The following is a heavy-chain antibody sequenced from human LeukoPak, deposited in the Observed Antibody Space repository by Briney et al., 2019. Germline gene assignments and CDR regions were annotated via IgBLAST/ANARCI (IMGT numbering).Heavy chain of an antibody. V-gene: IGHV4-38-2*02. Sequence: ASETLSLTCTVSDYSISSGYGYYWGWIRQPPGKGLEWIGNIYHSGITYYNHFNSSLKSRVTISIDTSKNQFSLRLTSVTAADTAVYFCATLVSTRYYFDYWGQGTLVTVSS. J-gene: IGHJ4*02. CDR2: IYHSGIT. CDR3: ATLVSTRYYFDY. D-gene: IGHD5/OR15-5a*01. CDR1: DYSISSGYGYY.